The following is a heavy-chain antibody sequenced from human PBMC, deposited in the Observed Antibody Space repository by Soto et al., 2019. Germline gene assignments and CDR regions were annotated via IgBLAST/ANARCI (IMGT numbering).Heavy chain of an antibody. D-gene: IGHD2-15*01. CDR2: IYYSGST. J-gene: IGHJ4*02. Sequence: QVQLQESGPGLVKPSQTLSLTCTVSGGSISSGGYYWSWIRQHPGKGLEWIGYIYYSGSTYYNPSLKSRVTISVDTSKNQFSLKLSSVTAADTAVYYCARDRAPRHPWVVGLPYFDYWGQGTLVTVSS. CDR3: ARDRAPRHPWVVGLPYFDY. V-gene: IGHV4-31*03. CDR1: GGSISSGGYY.